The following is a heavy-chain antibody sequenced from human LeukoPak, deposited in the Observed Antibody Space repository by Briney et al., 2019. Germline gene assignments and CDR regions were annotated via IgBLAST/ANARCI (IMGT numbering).Heavy chain of an antibody. D-gene: IGHD3-9*01. CDR2: ISAYNGNT. CDR3: ASEEYPTPIWSLTGLNPWGY. CDR1: GYTFTSYG. V-gene: IGHV1-18*01. Sequence: ASVKVSCKASGYTFTSYGISWVRQARGQGLEWMGWISAYNGNTNYAQKLQDRVTMTTDTSTSTAYMELRSLRSDDTAVYYCASEEYPTPIWSLTGLNPWGYWGQGTLVTVSS. J-gene: IGHJ4*02.